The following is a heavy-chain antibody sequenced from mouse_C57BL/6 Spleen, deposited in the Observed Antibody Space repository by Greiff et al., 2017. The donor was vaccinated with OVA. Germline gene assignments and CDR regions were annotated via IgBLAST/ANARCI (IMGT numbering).Heavy chain of an antibody. CDR2: INPSSGYT. V-gene: IGHV1-7*01. D-gene: IGHD4-1*01. CDR1: GYTFTSYW. Sequence: VQLQQSGAELAKPGVSVTLSCKASGYTFTSYWMHWVKQRPGQGLEWIGYINPSSGYTKYNQKFKDKATLTADKSSSTAYMQLSSLTYEGSAVYYCARWTGTYFDVWGTGTTVTVAS. J-gene: IGHJ1*03. CDR3: ARWTGTYFDV.